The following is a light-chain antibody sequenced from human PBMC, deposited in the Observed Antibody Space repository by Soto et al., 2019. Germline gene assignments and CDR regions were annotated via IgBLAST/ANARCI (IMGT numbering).Light chain of an antibody. V-gene: IGKV2-28*01. CDR1: QSLLHSNGYNY. CDR2: LAS. CDR3: MQVLQTPFT. J-gene: IGKJ4*01. Sequence: DSLLTQSTLSLPVTPGEPASISCRSSQSLLHSNGYNYLAWFLQEAGQSPQLLIYLASSRASGVPDRFSGSGSGTDFTLKISRVEAEDVGVYYCMQVLQTPFTFGGGTKVDIK.